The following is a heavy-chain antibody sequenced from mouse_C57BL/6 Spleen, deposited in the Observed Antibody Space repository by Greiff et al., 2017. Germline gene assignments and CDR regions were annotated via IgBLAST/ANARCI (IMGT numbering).Heavy chain of an antibody. CDR3: TIITTVVGAMDD. CDR1: GYTFTDYE. J-gene: IGHJ4*01. V-gene: IGHV1-15*01. Sequence: QVQLQQSGAELVRPGASVTLSCKASGYTFTDYEMHWVKQTPVHGLEWIGVIDPETGGTASNQKFKGKAILTAEKTCNTAKMELRSLTSENSAVYYCTIITTVVGAMDDWGQGTSGTVSS. D-gene: IGHD1-1*01. CDR2: IDPETGGT.